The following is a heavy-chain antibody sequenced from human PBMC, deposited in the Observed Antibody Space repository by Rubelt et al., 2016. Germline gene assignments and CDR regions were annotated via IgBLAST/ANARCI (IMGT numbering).Heavy chain of an antibody. CDR1: GFTVSTTY. J-gene: IGHJ4*02. V-gene: IGHV3-21*01. CDR2: ISSSSSYI. CDR3: ARVQLGRRYIDY. D-gene: IGHD1-1*01. Sequence: EVRLVESGGALIQPGGSLRLSCAASGFTVSTTYMRWVRQAPGKGLEWVSSISSSSSYISYADSVTGRFTITRDNAKNSLDLQMTRLRAEDTSIDYCARVQLGRRYIDYWGQGTLITVSS.